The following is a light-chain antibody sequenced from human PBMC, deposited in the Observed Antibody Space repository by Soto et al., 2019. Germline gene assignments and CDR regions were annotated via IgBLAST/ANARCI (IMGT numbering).Light chain of an antibody. V-gene: IGLV1-51*02. CDR1: NSNIGNNY. CDR2: ENA. CDR3: GTWDSGLSGLV. J-gene: IGLJ1*01. Sequence: QSVLTQPPSVSAAPGQKVTISCSGSNSNIGNNYVYWYQQFPGAAPKLLMYENAKRASGIPDRFSGSKSGTAATLAITGIQTGDEADYYCGTWDSGLSGLVFGTGTKLTVL.